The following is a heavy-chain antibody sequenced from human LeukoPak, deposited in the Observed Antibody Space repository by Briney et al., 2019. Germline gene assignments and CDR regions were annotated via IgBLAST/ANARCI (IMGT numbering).Heavy chain of an antibody. V-gene: IGHV1-69*06. Sequence: ASVKVSCKASGYTFTSYYMHWVRQAPGQGLEWMGGIIPIFGTANYAQKFQGRVTITADKSTSTAYMELSSLRSEDTAVYYCARFTPYSSGWYGDYWGQGTLVTVSS. CDR3: ARFTPYSSGWYGDY. CDR2: IIPIFGTA. D-gene: IGHD6-19*01. CDR1: GYTFTSYY. J-gene: IGHJ4*02.